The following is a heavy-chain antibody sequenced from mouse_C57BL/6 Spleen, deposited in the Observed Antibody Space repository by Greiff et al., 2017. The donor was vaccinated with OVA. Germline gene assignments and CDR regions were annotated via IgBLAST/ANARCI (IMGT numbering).Heavy chain of an antibody. CDR2: IDPSDSET. Sequence: QVQLQQPGAELVRPGSSVKLSCKASGYTFTSYWMHWVKQRPIQGLEWIGNIDPSDSETHYNQKFKDKATLTVDKSSSTAYMQLSSLTSEDSAVYYCARTGGNYPYAMDYWGQGTSVTVSS. D-gene: IGHD2-1*01. V-gene: IGHV1-52*01. CDR3: ARTGGNYPYAMDY. CDR1: GYTFTSYW. J-gene: IGHJ4*01.